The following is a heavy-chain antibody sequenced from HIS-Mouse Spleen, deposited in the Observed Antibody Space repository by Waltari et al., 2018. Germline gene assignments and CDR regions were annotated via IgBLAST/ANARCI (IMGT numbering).Heavy chain of an antibody. J-gene: IGHJ1*01. CDR1: GYTFTGYY. D-gene: IGHD3-22*01. V-gene: IGHV1-2*02. CDR2: INPNSGGT. CDR3: ARGRGYYDSSGYSFQH. Sequence: QVQLVQSGAEVKKPGASVKVSCKASGYTFTGYYMHWVRQPPGQGLEWMGWINPNSGGTNYAQKFQGRVTMTRDTSISTAYMELSRLRSDDTAVYYCARGRGYYDSSGYSFQHWGQGTLVTVSS.